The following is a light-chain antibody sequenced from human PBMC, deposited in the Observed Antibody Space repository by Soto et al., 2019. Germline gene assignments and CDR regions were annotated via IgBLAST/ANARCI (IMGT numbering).Light chain of an antibody. CDR2: AAS. J-gene: IGKJ5*01. Sequence: ILLAQSPSSLSASVGDRVAITCRASQGIDTSLAWYQQKPGKAPKLLIYAASNFQSGVPSRFSGSGSGTYFTLTISSLQPEDFATYYCQQLHGYPITFGQGTRLEIK. V-gene: IGKV1-9*01. CDR3: QQLHGYPIT. CDR1: QGIDTS.